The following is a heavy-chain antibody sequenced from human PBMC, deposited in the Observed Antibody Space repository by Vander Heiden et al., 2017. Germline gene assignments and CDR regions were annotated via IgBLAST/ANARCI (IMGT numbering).Heavy chain of an antibody. Sequence: EVQLLESGGGLVQPGGSLSLSCAASGFTFRRHVMNWVRQAPGKGLEWVSAISGSGDSTYYADSVKGRFTISRDNSKNTLYLQMNSLRAEDTAVYYCAKQMWELTFEYWGQGTLVTVPS. J-gene: IGHJ4*02. CDR3: AKQMWELTFEY. CDR2: ISGSGDST. CDR1: GFTFRRHV. D-gene: IGHD1-26*01. V-gene: IGHV3-23*01.